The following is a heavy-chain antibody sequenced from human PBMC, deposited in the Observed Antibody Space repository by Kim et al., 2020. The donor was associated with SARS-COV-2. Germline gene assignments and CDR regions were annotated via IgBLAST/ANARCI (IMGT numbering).Heavy chain of an antibody. D-gene: IGHD6-13*01. Sequence: YAGSGKSPFTISRDNSTNTLYLQMNSLRAEDTAVYYWAKDRRQQLNWFDPWGQGTLVTVSS. V-gene: IGHV3-23*01. CDR3: AKDRRQQLNWFDP. J-gene: IGHJ5*02.